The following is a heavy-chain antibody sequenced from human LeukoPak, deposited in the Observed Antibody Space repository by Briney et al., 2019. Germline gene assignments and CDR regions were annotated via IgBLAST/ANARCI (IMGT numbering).Heavy chain of an antibody. J-gene: IGHJ4*02. CDR1: GFTFSDYY. D-gene: IGHD1-26*01. V-gene: IGHV3-11*04. CDR2: ISSSGSTI. CDR3: ARSPVIVGATVDY. Sequence: GGSLRLSCAASGFTFSDYYMSWIRQAPGKGLDWVSYISSSGSTIYYADSVKGRFTISRDNAKNSLYLQMNSLGAEDTAVYYCARSPVIVGATVDYWGQGTLVTVSS.